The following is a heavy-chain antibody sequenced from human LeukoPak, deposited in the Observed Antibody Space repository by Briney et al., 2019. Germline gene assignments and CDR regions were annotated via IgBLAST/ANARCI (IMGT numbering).Heavy chain of an antibody. CDR3: ARPEFDILTGYYSLFDY. D-gene: IGHD3-9*01. CDR2: ISYDGSNK. J-gene: IGHJ4*02. Sequence: GGSLRLSCAASGGTFSSYAMHWVRQAPGKGLEWVAVISYDGSNKYYADSVKGRFTISKDNSKNTLYLQMNSLRAEDTAVYYCARPEFDILTGYYSLFDYWGQGTLVTVSS. CDR1: GGTFSSYA. V-gene: IGHV3-30-3*01.